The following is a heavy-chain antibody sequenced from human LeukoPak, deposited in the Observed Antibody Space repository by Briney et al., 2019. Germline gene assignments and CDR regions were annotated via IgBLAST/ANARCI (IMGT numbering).Heavy chain of an antibody. V-gene: IGHV4-59*12. Sequence: SETPSLTCTISGGSIGGDHWSWIRQAPGEGLEWIGYISYTGSTSYNPSLRSRVTISLNTPENQFSLRLTSVTAADTAVYYCAREVTGTSLVDFWGQGTLVAVSS. J-gene: IGHJ4*02. CDR2: ISYTGST. CDR1: GGSIGGDH. CDR3: AREVTGTSLVDF. D-gene: IGHD6-19*01.